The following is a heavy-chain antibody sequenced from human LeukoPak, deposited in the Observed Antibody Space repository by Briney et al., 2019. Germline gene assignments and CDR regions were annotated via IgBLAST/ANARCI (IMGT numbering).Heavy chain of an antibody. D-gene: IGHD1-1*01. CDR1: GFSFEAYG. J-gene: IGHJ4*02. Sequence: PGGSLRLSCAASGFSFEAYGMYWVRQAPGKGLEWVSGITWNSDDMAYADSVKGRFTISRDNAKNCLYLQMNSLTVEDTALYYCTRVTSWRTGFDSWGQGTLVTVSS. V-gene: IGHV3-9*01. CDR2: ITWNSDDM. CDR3: TRVTSWRTGFDS.